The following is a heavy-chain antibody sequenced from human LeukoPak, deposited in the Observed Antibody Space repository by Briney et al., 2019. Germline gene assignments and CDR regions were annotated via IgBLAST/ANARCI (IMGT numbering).Heavy chain of an antibody. Sequence: SGTLSLTCAVSGGSISSSNWWSWIRQPPGKGLEWIGEIYHSGSTNYNPSLKSRVTISVDTSKNQFSLKLSSVTVADTAVYYCARDLHGTMVRGVIPEPFDYWGQGTLVTVSS. D-gene: IGHD3-10*01. CDR3: ARDLHGTMVRGVIPEPFDY. CDR1: GGSISSSNW. CDR2: IYHSGST. V-gene: IGHV4-4*02. J-gene: IGHJ4*02.